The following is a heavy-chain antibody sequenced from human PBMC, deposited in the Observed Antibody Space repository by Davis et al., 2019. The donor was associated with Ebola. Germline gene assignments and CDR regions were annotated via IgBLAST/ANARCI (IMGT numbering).Heavy chain of an antibody. CDR1: GYTFTSYY. D-gene: IGHD5-12*01. J-gene: IGHJ4*02. CDR3: ARENIVATNFDY. V-gene: IGHV1-8*02. Sequence: ASVKVSCKASGYTFTSYYMHWVRQAPGQGLEWMGWMNPNSGNTGYAQKFQGRVTMTRNTSISTAYMELSSLRSEDTAVYYCARENIVATNFDYWGQGTLVTVSS. CDR2: MNPNSGNT.